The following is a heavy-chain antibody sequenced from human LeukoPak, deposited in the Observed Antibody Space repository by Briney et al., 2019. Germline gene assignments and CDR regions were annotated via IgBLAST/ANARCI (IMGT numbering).Heavy chain of an antibody. Sequence: PGGSLRLSCAASGFTFSSYGMHWVRQAPGKGLEWVAVISYDGSNKYYADSVKGRFTISRDNSKNTLYLQMNSLRAEDTAVYYCASGSLITSDGTGTPEFDYWGQGTLVTVSS. CDR2: ISYDGSNK. D-gene: IGHD1-14*01. CDR1: GFTFSSYG. V-gene: IGHV3-30*03. CDR3: ASGSLITSDGTGTPEFDY. J-gene: IGHJ4*02.